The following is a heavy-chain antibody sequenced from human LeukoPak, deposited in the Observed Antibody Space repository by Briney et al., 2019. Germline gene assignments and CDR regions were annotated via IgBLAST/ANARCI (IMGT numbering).Heavy chain of an antibody. Sequence: SVKVSCKASGGTFSSYAISWVRQAPGRGLEWMGGIIPIFGTANYAQNFQGRVTITADKSTSTAYMELSSLRSEDTAVYCCAREGVGTEAFDYWGQGTLVTVSS. V-gene: IGHV1-69*06. CDR1: GGTFSSYA. D-gene: IGHD1-7*01. J-gene: IGHJ4*02. CDR2: IIPIFGTA. CDR3: AREGVGTEAFDY.